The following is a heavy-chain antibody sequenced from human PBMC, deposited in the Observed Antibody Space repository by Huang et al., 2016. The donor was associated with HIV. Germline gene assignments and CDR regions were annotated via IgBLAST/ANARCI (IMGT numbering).Heavy chain of an antibody. CDR2: IYYSGST. D-gene: IGHD5-12*01. J-gene: IGHJ3*02. CDR3: ARGPSPWLQEAFDI. Sequence: QVQLQESGPGLVKPSETLSLTCTVSGGSISSYYWSWIRQPPGKGLECIGYIYYSGSTNDNPALKSRGTISVDTSKNQFSLKLRSVTAADTAVYYCARGPSPWLQEAFDIWGQGTMVTVSS. CDR1: GGSISSYY. V-gene: IGHV4-59*01.